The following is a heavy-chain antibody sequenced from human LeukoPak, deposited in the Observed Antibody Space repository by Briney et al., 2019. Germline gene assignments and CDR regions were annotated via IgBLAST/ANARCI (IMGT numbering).Heavy chain of an antibody. D-gene: IGHD3-9*01. J-gene: IGHJ6*03. V-gene: IGHV4-61*02. CDR2: IYTSGST. Sequence: PSETLSLTCTVSGGSISSGSYYWSWIRQPAGKGLEYIGRIYTSGSTSYNPSLKSRVTISVDTSKNQFSLKLSSVTAADTAVYYCARGIDSDWLPGYHYYMDVWGKGTTVTISS. CDR1: GGSISSGSYY. CDR3: ARGIDSDWLPGYHYYMDV.